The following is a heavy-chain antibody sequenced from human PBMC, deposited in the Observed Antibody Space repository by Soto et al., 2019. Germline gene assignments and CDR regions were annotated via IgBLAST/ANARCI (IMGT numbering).Heavy chain of an antibody. CDR2: IFSNDEK. CDR1: GFSLSNARMG. J-gene: IGHJ6*02. CDR3: ARMGSQVGGSSGYEYYYYYYGRDV. V-gene: IGHV2-26*01. D-gene: IGHD3-22*01. Sequence: SGPTLVNPTETLTLTCTVSGFSLSNARMGVSWIRQPPGKALEWLAHIFSNDEKSYSTSLKSRLTISKDTSKSQVVLTMTNMDPVDTATYYCARMGSQVGGSSGYEYYYYYYGRDVWGQGTTVTVSS.